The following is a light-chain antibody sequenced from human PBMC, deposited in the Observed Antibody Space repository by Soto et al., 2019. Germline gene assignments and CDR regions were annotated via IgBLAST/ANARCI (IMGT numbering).Light chain of an antibody. J-gene: IGKJ5*01. CDR1: KRFSGY. Sequence: EIVLTQSPATLSLSQGEEATFPSGAGKRFSGYLAWYQQKPGQAPRLLIYDASNRATGIPARFSGSGSGTDFTLTISSLEPEDFAVYYCQQRSNFLTFGQGTRLEIK. CDR3: QQRSNFLT. V-gene: IGKV3-11*01. CDR2: DAS.